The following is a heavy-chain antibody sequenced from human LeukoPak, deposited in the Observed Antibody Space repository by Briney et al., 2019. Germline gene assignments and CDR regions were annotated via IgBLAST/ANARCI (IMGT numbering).Heavy chain of an antibody. CDR2: IYPGDSDT. CDR1: GYSFTSYW. J-gene: IGHJ5*02. D-gene: IGHD6-13*01. CDR3: ARQRVSSRTTDGTIIQYNWFDP. Sequence: GESLKISCKGSGYSFTSYWIGWVRQMLGKGLEWMGIIYPGDSDTRYSPSFQGQVTISADKSISTAYLQWSSLKASDTAMYYCARQRVSSRTTDGTIIQYNWFDPWGQGTLVTVSS. V-gene: IGHV5-51*01.